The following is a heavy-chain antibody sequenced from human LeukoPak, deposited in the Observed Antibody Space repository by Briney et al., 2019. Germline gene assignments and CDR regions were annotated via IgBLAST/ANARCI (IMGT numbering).Heavy chain of an antibody. J-gene: IGHJ4*02. CDR1: GFTFSSYW. CDR3: ARRIQGMAPYYFDY. V-gene: IGHV3-74*01. D-gene: IGHD5-24*01. Sequence: PGGSLRLSCTASGFTFSSYWMHWVRQAPGKGLVWVSRINSDGGSTSYADSVKGRFTISRDNAKNTPYLQMNSLRAEDTAVYYCARRIQGMAPYYFDYWGQGTLVTVSS. CDR2: INSDGGST.